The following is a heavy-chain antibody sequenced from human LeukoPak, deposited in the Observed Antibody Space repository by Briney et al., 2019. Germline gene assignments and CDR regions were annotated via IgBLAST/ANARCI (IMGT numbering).Heavy chain of an antibody. D-gene: IGHD5-24*01. CDR1: GGSIRSSYF. CDR3: ARAPIEVADTSAFDI. J-gene: IGHJ3*02. V-gene: IGHV4-59*10. CDR2: IYSRGTT. Sequence: TSETLSLTCAVSGGSIRSSYFWSWIRQPAGKGLQFIGRIYSRGTTNYNPSLQSRVTMSVDTSRNQFSLKLTSVTASDTAVYYCARAPIEVADTSAFDIWGQGTLVTVSS.